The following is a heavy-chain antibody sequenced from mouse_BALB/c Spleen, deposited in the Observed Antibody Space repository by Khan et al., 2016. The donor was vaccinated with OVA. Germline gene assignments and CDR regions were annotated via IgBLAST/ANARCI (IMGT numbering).Heavy chain of an antibody. D-gene: IGHD1-1*01. V-gene: IGHV5-9-3*01. Sequence: EVQLQESGGGLVKPGGSLKFSCAASGFTFSNYGMSWVRQTPEKRLEWVATISSGGSYTYYPDSVKGRFTISRDNANSTLYLKMSSLRSEDTAMDYCARTPGYYGSNYFDYWGQGTTLTVSS. CDR2: ISSGGSYT. CDR1: GFTFSNYG. J-gene: IGHJ2*01. CDR3: ARTPGYYGSNYFDY.